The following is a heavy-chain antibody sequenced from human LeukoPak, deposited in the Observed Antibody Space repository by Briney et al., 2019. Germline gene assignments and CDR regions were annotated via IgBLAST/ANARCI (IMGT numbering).Heavy chain of an antibody. J-gene: IGHJ5*02. D-gene: IGHD3-16*02. CDR1: GFTFSSYA. Sequence: GGSLRLSCAASGFTFSSYAMSWVRQAPGKGLEWVSAISGSGGSTYYADSVKGRFSISRDNSKRTLYLQMNSLRAEDTAVYYCAKDRLGEFSYNWFDPWGQGTLVTVSS. CDR3: AKDRLGEFSYNWFDP. V-gene: IGHV3-23*01. CDR2: ISGSGGST.